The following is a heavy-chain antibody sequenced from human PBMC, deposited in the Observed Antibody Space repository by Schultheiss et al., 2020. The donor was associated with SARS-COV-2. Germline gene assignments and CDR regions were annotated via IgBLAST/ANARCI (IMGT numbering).Heavy chain of an antibody. CDR1: GYTFTSYD. J-gene: IGHJ4*02. V-gene: IGHV1-8*01. Sequence: ASVKVSCKASGYTFTSYDINWVRQATGQGLEWMGWMNPNSGNTGYAQKFQGRVTMTRNTSISTAYMELSSLRSEDTAVYYCARGPDSSGWYEPYFDYWGQGTLVTVSS. CDR2: MNPNSGNT. D-gene: IGHD6-19*01. CDR3: ARGPDSSGWYEPYFDY.